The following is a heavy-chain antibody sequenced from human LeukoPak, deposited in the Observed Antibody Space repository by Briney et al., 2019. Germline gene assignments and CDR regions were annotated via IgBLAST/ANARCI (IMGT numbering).Heavy chain of an antibody. J-gene: IGHJ4*02. V-gene: IGHV4-4*07. CDR3: ARENSGSYREFDY. CDR1: GGSISSYY. Sequence: VKPSETLSLTCTVSGGSISSYYWSWIRQPAGKGLEWIGRIYTSGSTNYNTSLKSRVSMSVDTSKNQFSLKLSSVNAADTAVFYCARENSGSYREFDYWGQGTLVTVSS. CDR2: IYTSGST. D-gene: IGHD1-26*01.